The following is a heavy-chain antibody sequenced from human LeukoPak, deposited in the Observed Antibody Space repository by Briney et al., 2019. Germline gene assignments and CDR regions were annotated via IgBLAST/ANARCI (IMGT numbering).Heavy chain of an antibody. Sequence: PSETLSLTCGVSDSSITNDYYWGWIRQPPGKWLEWIGSISYGGSTHYNASLKSRVTISLAMSKSQSSLHLSSVTAADTAVYYCTRQVDVPSALGYSDSWGQGILVTVS. CDR1: DSSITNDYY. CDR3: TRQVDVPSALGYSDS. D-gene: IGHD2-2*01. V-gene: IGHV4-38-2*01. CDR2: ISYGGST. J-gene: IGHJ4*02.